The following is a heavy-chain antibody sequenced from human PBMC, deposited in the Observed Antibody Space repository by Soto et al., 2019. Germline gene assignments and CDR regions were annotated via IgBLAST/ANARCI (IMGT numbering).Heavy chain of an antibody. V-gene: IGHV1-69*13. J-gene: IGHJ4*02. D-gene: IGHD3-3*01. CDR1: GGTFSSYA. CDR3: ARAPRYDFWSGYYDY. Sequence: SVKLSCKASGGTFSSYAISWVRQAPGQGLEWMGGIIPIFGTANYAQKFQGRVTITADESTSTAYMELSSLRSEDTAVYYCARAPRYDFWSGYYDYWGQGTLVTVSS. CDR2: IIPIFGTA.